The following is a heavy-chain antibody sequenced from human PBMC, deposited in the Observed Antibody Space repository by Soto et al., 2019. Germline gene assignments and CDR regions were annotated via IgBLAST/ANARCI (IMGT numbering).Heavy chain of an antibody. Sequence: NLSETLSLTCAVYGGSFSGYYWSWIRQPPGKGLEWIGEINHSGSTNYNPSLKSRVTISVDTSKNQFSLKLSSVTAADTAVYYCARGTIVVVPAAIWRGYYYYYMDVWGKGTTVTVSS. CDR1: GGSFSGYY. CDR2: INHSGST. D-gene: IGHD2-2*01. V-gene: IGHV4-34*01. CDR3: ARGTIVVVPAAIWRGYYYYYMDV. J-gene: IGHJ6*03.